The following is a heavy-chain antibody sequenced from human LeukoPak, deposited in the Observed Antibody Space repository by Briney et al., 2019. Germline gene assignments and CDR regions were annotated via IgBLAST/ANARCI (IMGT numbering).Heavy chain of an antibody. J-gene: IGHJ4*02. D-gene: IGHD6-6*01. V-gene: IGHV3-21*04. CDR3: AKALAGNGYISSNDY. CDR2: ISSSSSYI. CDR1: GFTFSSYS. Sequence: GGSLRLSCAASGFTFSSYSMNWVRQAPGKGLEWVSSISSSSSYIYYADSVKGRFSISRDNSKNTLYLQMNSLRAEDTAVYYCAKALAGNGYISSNDYWGQGTLVTVSS.